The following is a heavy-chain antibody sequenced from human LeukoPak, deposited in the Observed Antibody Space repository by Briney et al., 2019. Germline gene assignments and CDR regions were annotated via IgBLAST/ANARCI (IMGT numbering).Heavy chain of an antibody. Sequence: GGSLRLSCAASGFTFSSYGMHWVRQAPGKGLEWVAVISCDGSNKYYADSVKGRFTISRDNSKNTLYLQMNSLRAEDTAVYYCAKVSYDSSGYHHWGQGTLVTVSS. D-gene: IGHD3-22*01. J-gene: IGHJ1*01. V-gene: IGHV3-30*18. CDR3: AKVSYDSSGYHH. CDR1: GFTFSSYG. CDR2: ISCDGSNK.